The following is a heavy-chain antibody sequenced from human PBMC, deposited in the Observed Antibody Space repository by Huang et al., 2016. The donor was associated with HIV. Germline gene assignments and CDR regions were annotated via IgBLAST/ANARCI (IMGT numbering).Heavy chain of an antibody. CDR3: AKEGDTGAALGY. CDR2: MYSGGTT. V-gene: IGHV3-53*01. D-gene: IGHD2-8*02. CDR1: GFTVSTNY. Sequence: LRLSCAASGFTVSTNYMTWVRQAPGKGLEWVSLMYSGGTTYYADSVKGRFTISRDDAENTLCLHMTSLRAGDTAVYYCAKEGDTGAALGYWGQGTLITVS. J-gene: IGHJ4*02.